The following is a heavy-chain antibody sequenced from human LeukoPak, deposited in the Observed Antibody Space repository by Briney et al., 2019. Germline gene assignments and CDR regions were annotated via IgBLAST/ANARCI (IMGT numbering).Heavy chain of an antibody. CDR1: GFTFSSYA. Sequence: GSLRLSCAASGFTFSSYAMSWVRQAPGKGLEWVSAISGSGGSTYYADSVKGRFTISRDNSKNTLYLQMNSLRAEDTAVYYCARHKGGGFTMVRGVIVRHAFDIWGQGTMVTVSS. V-gene: IGHV3-23*01. CDR3: ARHKGGGFTMVRGVIVRHAFDI. CDR2: ISGSGGST. D-gene: IGHD3-10*01. J-gene: IGHJ3*02.